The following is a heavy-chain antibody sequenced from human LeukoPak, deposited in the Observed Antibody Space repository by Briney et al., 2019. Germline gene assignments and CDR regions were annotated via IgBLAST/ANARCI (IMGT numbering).Heavy chain of an antibody. CDR2: IYYSGST. D-gene: IGHD6-19*01. V-gene: IGHV4-59*08. Sequence: SETLSLTCAVYGGSFSGYYWSWIRQPPGKGLEWIGYIYYSGSTNYNPSLKSRVTISVDTSKNQFSLKLSSVTAADTAVYYCARLPYSSGWTDAFDIWGQGTMVTVSS. CDR1: GGSFSGYY. CDR3: ARLPYSSGWTDAFDI. J-gene: IGHJ3*02.